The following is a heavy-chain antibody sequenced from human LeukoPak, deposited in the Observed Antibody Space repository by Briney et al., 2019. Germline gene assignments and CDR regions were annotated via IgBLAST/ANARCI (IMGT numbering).Heavy chain of an antibody. D-gene: IGHD5-18*01. CDR2: IRSKSNSYAT. V-gene: IGHV3-73*01. CDR1: GFSFSGSA. Sequence: PGGSLRLSCAASGFSFSGSAMHWVRQASGKGLEWVGRIRSKSNSYATAYGASVKGRFTISRDESKNTAYLQMNSLKTEDTAVYYCTRQEEPTALIDHWGQGTLVTDSS. J-gene: IGHJ4*02. CDR3: TRQEEPTALIDH.